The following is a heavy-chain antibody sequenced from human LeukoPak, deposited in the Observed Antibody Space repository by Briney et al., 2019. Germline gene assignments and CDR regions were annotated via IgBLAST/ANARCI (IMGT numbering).Heavy chain of an antibody. CDR3: ARDPRSWNYVGYYMDV. CDR1: GFTFSSYT. CDR2: ISSSSGTI. D-gene: IGHD1-7*01. Sequence: GGSLRLSCAASGFTFSSYTMNWVRQAPGKGLEWVSYISSSSGTIYYADSVKGRFTISRDNAKNSLYLQMDSLRAEDTAVYYCARDPRSWNYVGYYMDVWGKGTTVTVSS. V-gene: IGHV3-48*04. J-gene: IGHJ6*03.